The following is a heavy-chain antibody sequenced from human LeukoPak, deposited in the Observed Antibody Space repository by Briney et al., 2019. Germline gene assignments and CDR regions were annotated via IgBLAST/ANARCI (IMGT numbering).Heavy chain of an antibody. CDR2: IYSGGST. D-gene: IGHD1-26*01. V-gene: IGHV3-53*01. J-gene: IGHJ2*01. CDR1: GFTFSSNY. Sequence: GGSLRLSCAASGFTFSSNYVSWVRQAPGKGLEWVSVIYSGGSTYYADSAKGRFTISRDNSKNTLYLQMNNLRAEDTAVYYCARDGGYGSYVSPSNWYFDLWGRGALVTVSS. CDR3: ARDGGYGSYVSPSNWYFDL.